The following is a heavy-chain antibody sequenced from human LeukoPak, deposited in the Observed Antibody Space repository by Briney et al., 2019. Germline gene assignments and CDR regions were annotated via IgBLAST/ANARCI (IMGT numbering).Heavy chain of an antibody. CDR2: ISGSGGST. D-gene: IGHD2-2*01. J-gene: IGHJ6*03. Sequence: GGSLRLSCAASGFTFSSYGMSWVRQAPGKGLEWVSAISGSGGSTYYADSVKGRFTISRDNSKNTLYLQMNSLRAEDTAVYYCAKEMGYCSSTSCSRMGDYYYYMDVWGKGTTVTISS. V-gene: IGHV3-23*01. CDR3: AKEMGYCSSTSCSRMGDYYYYMDV. CDR1: GFTFSSYG.